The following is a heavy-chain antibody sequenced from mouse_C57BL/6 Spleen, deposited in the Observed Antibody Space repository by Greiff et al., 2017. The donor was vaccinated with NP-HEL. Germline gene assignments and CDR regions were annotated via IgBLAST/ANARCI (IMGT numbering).Heavy chain of an antibody. D-gene: IGHD2-3*01. CDR3: ARYDGYYGGYFDY. J-gene: IGHJ2*01. V-gene: IGHV5-17*01. CDR1: GFTFSDYG. CDR2: ISSGSSTI. Sequence: DVKLVESGGGLVKPGGSLKLSCAASGFTFSDYGMHWVRQAPEKGLEWVAYISSGSSTIYYADTVKGRFTISRDNAKNTLFLQMTSLRSEDTAMYYCARYDGYYGGYFDYWGQGTTLTVSS.